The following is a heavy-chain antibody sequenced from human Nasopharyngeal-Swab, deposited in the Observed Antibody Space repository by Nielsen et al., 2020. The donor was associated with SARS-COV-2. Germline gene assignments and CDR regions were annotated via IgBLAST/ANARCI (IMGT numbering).Heavy chain of an antibody. CDR2: IYSGGST. Sequence: VRQATGKGLEWVSVIYSGGSTYYANSVKGRFTISRDNSKNTLYLQMNSLRAEDTAVYYCARAEGQWLVGGGYYFDYWGQGALVTVSS. D-gene: IGHD6-19*01. J-gene: IGHJ4*02. CDR3: ARAEGQWLVGGGYYFDY. V-gene: IGHV3-53*01.